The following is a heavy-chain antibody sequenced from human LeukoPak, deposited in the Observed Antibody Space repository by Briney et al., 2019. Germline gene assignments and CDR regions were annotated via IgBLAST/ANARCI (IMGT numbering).Heavy chain of an antibody. D-gene: IGHD5-12*01. Sequence: GGSLRLSCAASGFTFSDYYMSWIRQAPGKGLEWVSYISSSGSSIYYADSVKGRFTISRDNAENSLYLQMNGLRVDDMAVYFCARDGPSGYNSFLYWGQGTLVTVSS. CDR3: ARDGPSGYNSFLY. CDR1: GFTFSDYY. CDR2: ISSSGSSI. J-gene: IGHJ4*02. V-gene: IGHV3-11*04.